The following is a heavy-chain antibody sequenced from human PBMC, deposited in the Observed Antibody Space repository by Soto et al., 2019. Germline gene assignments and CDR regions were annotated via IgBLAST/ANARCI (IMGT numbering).Heavy chain of an antibody. Sequence: EVQLVESGGGLVQPGGSLRLSCAASGFTFSSYWMHWVRQAPGKGLVWVSRINSDGSTTTYADSVKGRFTISRDNAKNTLYLQMNRLRAEDAAVYYCARSLNSGSTFDPWGQGTLVTVSS. CDR3: ARSLNSGSTFDP. CDR2: INSDGSTT. J-gene: IGHJ5*02. CDR1: GFTFSSYW. V-gene: IGHV3-74*01. D-gene: IGHD6-6*01.